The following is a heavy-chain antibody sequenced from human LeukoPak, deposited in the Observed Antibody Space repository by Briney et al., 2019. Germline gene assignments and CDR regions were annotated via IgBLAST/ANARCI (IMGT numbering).Heavy chain of an antibody. J-gene: IGHJ6*03. CDR3: ARQKAVVVVAATPDEDYGDYVDYYYYMDV. Sequence: PGGSLRLSCAASGFTFSRYWMSWVRQAPGKGLEWVANIKEDGSEKYYVDSVKGRLTISRDNGKNSLSLQIKSLRAEDTAVYYCARQKAVVVVAATPDEDYGDYVDYYYYMDVWGKGTTVTVSS. CDR2: IKEDGSEK. V-gene: IGHV3-7*01. D-gene: IGHD2-15*01. CDR1: GFTFSRYW.